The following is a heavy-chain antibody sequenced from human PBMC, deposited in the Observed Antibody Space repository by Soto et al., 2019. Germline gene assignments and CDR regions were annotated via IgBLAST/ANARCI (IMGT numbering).Heavy chain of an antibody. V-gene: IGHV1-69*08. D-gene: IGHD4-17*01. CDR2: IIPALGTA. CDR3: ARPDFGDYWYFDL. J-gene: IGHJ2*01. CDR1: GGTFSSHT. Sequence: QDQLVQSGAEVKKPGSSVKVSCKASGGTFSSHTFSWVGQAHGQGLEWMGRIIPALGTATYAQKFQGRVTITADESATTVYMELNSIRSDDPAVYYFARPDFGDYWYFDLWGRGTLVTVSS.